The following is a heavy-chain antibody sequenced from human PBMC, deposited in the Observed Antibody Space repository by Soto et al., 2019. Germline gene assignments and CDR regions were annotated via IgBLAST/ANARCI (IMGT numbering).Heavy chain of an antibody. J-gene: IGHJ6*02. CDR3: ARHGFGPLHGLVDV. V-gene: IGHV4-59*08. Sequence: QVQLQESGPGLVKPSETRSHTCTVTGGCITNYYCSWFRQPPGKGLEWIGYINYDGYSAYNLSPKGPVTLSMDTSKTQFSLMLESVTATDTAVYYCARHGFGPLHGLVDVWGQGTTVIVSS. CDR2: INYDGYS. D-gene: IGHD3-10*01. CDR1: GGCITNYY.